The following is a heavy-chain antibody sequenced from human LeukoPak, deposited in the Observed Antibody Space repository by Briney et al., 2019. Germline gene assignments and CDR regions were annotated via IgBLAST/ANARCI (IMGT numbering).Heavy chain of an antibody. Sequence: ASVKVSCKASGYTFTSYAMHWVRQAPGQSLEWMGWINAGNGNTKYSQKFQGRVTITRDTSASTAYMELSSLRSEDTAVYYCARDPSQLRYFDWPHDAFDIWGQGTMVTVSS. CDR1: GYTFTSYA. CDR2: INAGNGNT. D-gene: IGHD3-9*01. CDR3: ARDPSQLRYFDWPHDAFDI. V-gene: IGHV1-3*01. J-gene: IGHJ3*02.